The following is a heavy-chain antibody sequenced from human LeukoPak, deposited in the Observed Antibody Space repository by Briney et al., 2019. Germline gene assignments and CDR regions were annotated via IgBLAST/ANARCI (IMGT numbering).Heavy chain of an antibody. Sequence: ASVKVSCKASAYTLTGYYLHWVRQAPGQGLEWMGWIDPNNGDTNYAQKFQGRVTMARDRSISTAYMEVSRLTPDDTAVYYCARRSRNGLDAFDIWGLGTMVTVSS. CDR1: AYTLTGYY. CDR3: ARRSRNGLDAFDI. D-gene: IGHD2-8*01. J-gene: IGHJ3*02. CDR2: IDPNNGDT. V-gene: IGHV1-2*02.